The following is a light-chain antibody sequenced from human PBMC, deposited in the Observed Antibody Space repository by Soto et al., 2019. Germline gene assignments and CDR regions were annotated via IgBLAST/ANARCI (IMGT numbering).Light chain of an antibody. CDR3: QHYGNPFYT. CDR1: QSVTSSY. CDR2: GAS. J-gene: IGKJ2*01. Sequence: TVLTQSPGTLSLSPGETATLSCRASQSVTSSYLAWYQQKPGQAPRLLIYGASSRATGIPDRFSGSGSGTDFTLTISRLEPEDSAVYFCQHYGNPFYTFGQGTKVEIK. V-gene: IGKV3-20*01.